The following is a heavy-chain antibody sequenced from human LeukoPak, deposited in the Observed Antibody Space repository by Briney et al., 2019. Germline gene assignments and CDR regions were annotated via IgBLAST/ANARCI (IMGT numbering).Heavy chain of an antibody. V-gene: IGHV3-23*01. D-gene: IGHD1-26*01. CDR3: AKTMGAIDHDH. CDR1: GFTFRGFA. CDR2: ISNSGGST. J-gene: IGHJ4*02. Sequence: GGSLRLSCVASGFTFRGFAMSWVRQAPGKGLEWVSTISNSGGSTYYADSVKGRFTISRDNSKNTLYLQMNSLRAEDTAVYFCAKTMGAIDHDHWGQGTLVTVSS.